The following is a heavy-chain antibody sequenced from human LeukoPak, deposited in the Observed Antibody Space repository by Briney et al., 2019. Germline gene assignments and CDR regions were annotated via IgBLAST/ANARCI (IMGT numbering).Heavy chain of an antibody. V-gene: IGHV1-18*01. CDR3: AREGGEEGSGELCLDH. CDR1: GYTFTSYG. D-gene: IGHD3-10*01. J-gene: IGHJ4*02. CDR2: ISSDNGDT. Sequence: ASVKVSCKASGYTFTSYGITWVRQAPGQGLEWMGWISSDNGDTKYAQRFQGRVTMTTDTSTSTAYMELRSLRSDDTAVYYCAREGGEEGSGELCLDHWGQGTLVIVSS.